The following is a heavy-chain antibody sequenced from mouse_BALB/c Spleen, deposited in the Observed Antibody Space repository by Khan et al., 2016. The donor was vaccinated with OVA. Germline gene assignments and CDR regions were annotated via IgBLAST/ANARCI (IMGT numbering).Heavy chain of an antibody. CDR1: GFTFSTYG. CDR3: TRRAYYYNSEGFAY. Sequence: EVQLQESGGDLVKPGGSLKLSCAASGFTFSTYGMSWVRQTPDMRLEWVATISTGGHYTYYPDSVKGRFTISRDNAKNTLYLQMSSLKSEDTAIFYCTRRAYYYNSEGFAYWGQGTLVTVSA. D-gene: IGHD1-1*01. V-gene: IGHV5-6*01. J-gene: IGHJ3*01. CDR2: ISTGGHYT.